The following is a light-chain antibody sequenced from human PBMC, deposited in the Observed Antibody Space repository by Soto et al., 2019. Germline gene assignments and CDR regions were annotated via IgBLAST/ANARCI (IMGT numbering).Light chain of an antibody. CDR1: QSVSSN. CDR2: DAS. J-gene: IGKJ2*01. Sequence: EIVITQSPVTLSVSPGERATLSGRSSQSVSSNLAWYQQKPGQAPRLLISDASTRATGIPARFSGSGSGTEFTLTISSLQSEDFALYYCHQYNSWPPGTFGQGTKVDI. CDR3: HQYNSWPPGT. V-gene: IGKV3-15*01.